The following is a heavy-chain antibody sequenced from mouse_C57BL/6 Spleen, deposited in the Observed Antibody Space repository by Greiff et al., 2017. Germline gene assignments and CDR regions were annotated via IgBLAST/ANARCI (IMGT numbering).Heavy chain of an antibody. CDR1: GFTFSSYG. CDR3: ARRGTSPERYFDV. D-gene: IGHD6-1*01. Sequence: EVHLVESGGDLVKPGGSLKLSCAASGFTFSSYGMSWVRQTPDKRLEWVATISSGGSYTYYPDSVKGRFIISRDNAKNTLYQQMSSLKSEDTAMYYCARRGTSPERYFDVGGTGTTVTVSS. V-gene: IGHV5-6*01. CDR2: ISSGGSYT. J-gene: IGHJ1*03.